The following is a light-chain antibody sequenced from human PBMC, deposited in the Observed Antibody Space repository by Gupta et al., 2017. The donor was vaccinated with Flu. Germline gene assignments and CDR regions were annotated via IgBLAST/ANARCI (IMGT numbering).Light chain of an antibody. Sequence: DIQMTQSPSSLSASVGDRVTITCQASQDISNYLNWYQQKPGKAPKLLIYDTSNLETGVPSRFSGRGSGTDFTFTISSLQPEDIATYYCQQSYNLPVTFGPGTKVDIK. CDR3: QQSYNLPVT. CDR1: QDISNY. CDR2: DTS. V-gene: IGKV1-33*01. J-gene: IGKJ3*01.